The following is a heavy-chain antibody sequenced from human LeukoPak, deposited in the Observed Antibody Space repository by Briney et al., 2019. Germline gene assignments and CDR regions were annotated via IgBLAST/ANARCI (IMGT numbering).Heavy chain of an antibody. CDR1: GFTFSSYS. CDR2: ISSSSNYI. D-gene: IGHD6-13*01. Sequence: GGSLRLSCAASGFTFSSYSVNWVRQAPGKGLEWVSSISSSSNYIYYADSVKGRFTISRDNAKNSLYLQMNSLRAEDTAVYYCARGAAAGTAFDYWGQGTLVTVSS. V-gene: IGHV3-21*01. CDR3: ARGAAAGTAFDY. J-gene: IGHJ4*02.